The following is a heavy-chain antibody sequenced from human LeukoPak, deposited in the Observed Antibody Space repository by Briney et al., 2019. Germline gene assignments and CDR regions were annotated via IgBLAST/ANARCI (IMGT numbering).Heavy chain of an antibody. V-gene: IGHV3-53*01. J-gene: IGHJ4*02. Sequence: GGSLRLSCEVSGISVRGSYMSWVRQAPGKGLEWVSVIYSGDRTYYAESVKGRFTISRDTSKNTLYLQMNNLRADDTARYYCTRDLTGTTWSENDYWGQGTLVTVSS. D-gene: IGHD6-13*01. CDR3: TRDLTGTTWSENDY. CDR2: IYSGDRT. CDR1: GISVRGSY.